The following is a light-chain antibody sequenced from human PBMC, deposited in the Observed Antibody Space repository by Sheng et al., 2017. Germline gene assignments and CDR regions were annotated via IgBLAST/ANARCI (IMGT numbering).Light chain of an antibody. CDR3: QQYNNWPRRT. Sequence: VMTQSPDTLSASPGERVTLSCRASQSVRNNLAWYQQKPGQAPRLLIYGASTRATGIPDRFSGSGSGTEFTLTISSLQSEDFVIYYCQQYNNWPRRTFGQGTKVEIK. CDR1: QSVRNN. J-gene: IGKJ1*01. V-gene: IGKV3-15*01. CDR2: GAS.